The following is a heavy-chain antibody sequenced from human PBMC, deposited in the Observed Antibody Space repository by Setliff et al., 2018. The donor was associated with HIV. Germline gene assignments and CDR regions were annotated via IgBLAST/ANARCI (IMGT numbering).Heavy chain of an antibody. CDR3: ARLMPNWDYFDY. D-gene: IGHD2-2*01. J-gene: IGHJ4*02. CDR1: GASISSGNW. V-gene: IGHV4-4*01. Sequence: LSLTCAVSGASISSGNWWSWVRQSPGKGLEWIGEIFHTGSTNYNPSLKSRITISVDTSKNHFSLNVSSLTAADTALYFCARLMPNWDYFDYWGQGTQVTVSS. CDR2: IFHTGST.